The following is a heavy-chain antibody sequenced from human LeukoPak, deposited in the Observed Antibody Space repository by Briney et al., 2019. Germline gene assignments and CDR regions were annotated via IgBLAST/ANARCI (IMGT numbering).Heavy chain of an antibody. V-gene: IGHV3-48*01. CDR1: RFIFSSYA. CDR2: ISSSRRTI. CDR3: ARSSSRYCSGGSCYSGVLGYFDY. D-gene: IGHD2-15*01. J-gene: IGHJ4*02. Sequence: GGSLRLSCAASRFIFSSYAMSWVRQAPGKVLEWVSYISSSRRTISYADSVKGRFTISRDNAKNSLYLQMNSLRAEDTAVYYCARSSSRYCSGGSCYSGVLGYFDYWGQGTLVTVSS.